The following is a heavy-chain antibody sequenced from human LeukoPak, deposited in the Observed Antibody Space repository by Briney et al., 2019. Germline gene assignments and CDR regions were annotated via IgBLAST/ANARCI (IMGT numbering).Heavy chain of an antibody. CDR3: SREGRGWAFDI. D-gene: IGHD2-15*01. Sequence: ASVKVSCKASGYTFTGYYIHWVRQAPGQGLEWMGWINPNSGGTNYAQKFQGRVTMTRDTSISTADMEVSRLGSDDTAGYCCSREGRGWAFDIWGQGTMVTVSS. CDR2: INPNSGGT. CDR1: GYTFTGYY. J-gene: IGHJ3*02. V-gene: IGHV1-2*02.